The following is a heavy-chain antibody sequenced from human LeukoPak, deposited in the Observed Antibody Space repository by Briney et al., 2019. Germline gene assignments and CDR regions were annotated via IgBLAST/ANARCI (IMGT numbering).Heavy chain of an antibody. J-gene: IGHJ6*04. CDR3: AELGITMIGGV. CDR2: VNSDGSGT. CDR1: GFTLSDYW. D-gene: IGHD3-10*02. V-gene: IGHV3-74*01. Sequence: GGSLRLSCAVSGFTLSDYWMHWVRQGPGKGLVWVSHVNSDGSGTDYADSVKGRFTISRDNAKNTLYLQMNSLRAEDTAVYYCAELGITMIGGVWGKGTTVTISS.